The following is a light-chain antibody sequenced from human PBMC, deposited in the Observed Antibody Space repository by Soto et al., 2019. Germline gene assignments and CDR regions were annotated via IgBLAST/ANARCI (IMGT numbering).Light chain of an antibody. V-gene: IGKV3-15*01. J-gene: IGKJ2*02. CDR3: QQYNNWPRST. CDR1: QSVSVN. CDR2: GAS. Sequence: EVVMTQSPATLSVSPGGRATLSCRASQSVSVNLAWYQQKPGQAPRLLIFGASTRASGIPARFSGSGSGTEFTLTISSLQSEDFAVYFCQQYNNWPRSTFGQGTKLEIK.